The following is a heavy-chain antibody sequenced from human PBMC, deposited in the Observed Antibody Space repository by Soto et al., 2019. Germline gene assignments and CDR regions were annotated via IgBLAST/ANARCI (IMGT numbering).Heavy chain of an antibody. CDR2: INPSGGST. CDR1: GYTFTSYY. D-gene: IGHD5-12*01. J-gene: IGHJ6*02. Sequence: ASVKVSCKASGYTFTSYYMHWVRQAPGQGLEWMGIINPSGGSTSYAQKFQGRVTRTRDTSTSTVYMELSSLRSEDTAVYYCARDLNDLNIPEMATGSYYYGMDVWGQGTTVTVSS. CDR3: ARDLNDLNIPEMATGSYYYGMDV. V-gene: IGHV1-46*01.